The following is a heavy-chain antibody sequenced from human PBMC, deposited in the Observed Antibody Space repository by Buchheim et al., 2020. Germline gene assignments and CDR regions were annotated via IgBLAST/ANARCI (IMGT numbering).Heavy chain of an antibody. Sequence: QVQLQESGPGLVKPSGTLSLTCAVSGGSISSSNWWSWVRQPPGKGLEWIGEIYHSGSTNYNPSLKSRVTLSVDKSKNQFSLKLSSVTAADTAVYYCARELGLSPYYDREPYYFDYWGQGTL. J-gene: IGHJ4*02. V-gene: IGHV4-4*02. CDR1: GGSISSSNW. CDR3: ARELGLSPYYDREPYYFDY. D-gene: IGHD3-22*01. CDR2: IYHSGST.